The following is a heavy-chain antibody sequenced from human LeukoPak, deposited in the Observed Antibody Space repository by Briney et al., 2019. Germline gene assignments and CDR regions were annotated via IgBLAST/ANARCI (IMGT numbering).Heavy chain of an antibody. Sequence: PGRSLRLSCAASGFTFSSYAMHWVRQAPGKGLEWVAVISYDGSNKYYADSVKGRFTISRENSKNTLYLQMNSLRAEDTAVYYCARDYYGSGPFDYWGQGTLVTVSS. V-gene: IGHV3-30*04. J-gene: IGHJ4*02. D-gene: IGHD3-10*01. CDR3: ARDYYGSGPFDY. CDR1: GFTFSSYA. CDR2: ISYDGSNK.